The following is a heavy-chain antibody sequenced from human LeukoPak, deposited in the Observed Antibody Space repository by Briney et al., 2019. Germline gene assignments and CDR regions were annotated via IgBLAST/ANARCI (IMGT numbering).Heavy chain of an antibody. D-gene: IGHD3-22*01. CDR1: GGSISGGGYY. J-gene: IGHJ4*02. CDR2: IYYSGST. CDR3: ARDGSGYYDSSGYPS. Sequence: SETLSLTCTVSGGSISGGGYYWSWIRQHPGKGLEWIGYIYYSGSTYYNPSLKSRVTISVDTSKNQFSLKLSSVTAADMAVYYCARDGSGYYDSSGYPSWGQGTLVTVSS. V-gene: IGHV4-31*03.